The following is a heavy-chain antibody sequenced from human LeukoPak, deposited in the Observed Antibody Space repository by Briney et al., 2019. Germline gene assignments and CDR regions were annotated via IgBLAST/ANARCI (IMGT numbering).Heavy chain of an antibody. J-gene: IGHJ6*03. CDR2: ISSSGSTI. CDR1: GFTFSSYE. D-gene: IGHD3-22*01. Sequence: TGGSLRLSCAASGFTFSSYEMNWVRQAPGKGLEWVSYISSSGSTIYYADSVKGRFTISRDNSKNTLYLQMNSLRAEDTAVYYCARDPLTHYYDSSGYYHYYYYYMDVWGKGTTVTVSS. V-gene: IGHV3-48*03. CDR3: ARDPLTHYYDSSGYYHYYYYYMDV.